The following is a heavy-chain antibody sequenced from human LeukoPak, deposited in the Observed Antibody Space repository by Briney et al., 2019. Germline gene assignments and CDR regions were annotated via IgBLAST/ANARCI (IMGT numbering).Heavy chain of an antibody. CDR2: IIPILGVA. D-gene: IGHD1-26*01. V-gene: IGHV1-69*02. CDR3: ASPSGGGVGATSDY. CDR1: GGTFSSYT. J-gene: IGHJ4*02. Sequence: GASVKVSCKASGGTFSSYTISWVRQAPGQGLEWMGRIIPILGVANYAQKFQGRVTITADKSTSTAYMELSSLRSEDTAVYYCASPSGGGVGATSDYWGQGTLVTVSS.